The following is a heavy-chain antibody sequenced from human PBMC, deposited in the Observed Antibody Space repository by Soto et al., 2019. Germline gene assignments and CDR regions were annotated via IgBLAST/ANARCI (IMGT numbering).Heavy chain of an antibody. V-gene: IGHV1-69*04. Sequence: SVKVSCKASGGTFSSYTISWVRQAPGQGLEWMGKIIPILGIANYAQKFQGRVTITADKSTSTAYMELSSLRSEDTALYYCARDLFGGTPKTRYYYYMDVWGKGTTVTVSS. J-gene: IGHJ6*03. D-gene: IGHD3-10*01. CDR2: IIPILGIA. CDR1: GGTFSSYT. CDR3: ARDLFGGTPKTRYYYYMDV.